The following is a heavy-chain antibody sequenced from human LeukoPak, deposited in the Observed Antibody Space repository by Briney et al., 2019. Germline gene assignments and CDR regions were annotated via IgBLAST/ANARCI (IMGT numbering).Heavy chain of an antibody. Sequence: SETLSLTCGVRGVSFSGNYWSWIRQSPGKGLDWMGEIYQTKYTTYNPSLKSRVTIWADAPVNQLSLTVTSVTAADTAIYYCARIRCSPGDDSCYNYWGRGTLVTVSS. J-gene: IGHJ4*02. CDR1: GVSFSGNY. CDR2: IYQTKYT. V-gene: IGHV4-34*01. CDR3: ARIRCSPGDDSCYNY. D-gene: IGHD2-21*01.